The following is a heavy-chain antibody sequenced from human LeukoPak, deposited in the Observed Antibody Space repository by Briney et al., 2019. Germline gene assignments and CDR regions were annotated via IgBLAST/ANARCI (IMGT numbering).Heavy chain of an antibody. CDR1: GFDCSRYW. D-gene: IGHD3-10*01. V-gene: IGHV3-30*18. Sequence: GGSLRLSCAASGFDCSRYWMTWVRQAPGKGLEWVAVISHDGSDNHYADSVKGRFTISRDNSKNTVYLQMSSLRPEDTAVYFCAKELYFGSGSYPDYWGQGTLVRVSS. CDR2: ISHDGSDN. CDR3: AKELYFGSGSYPDY. J-gene: IGHJ4*02.